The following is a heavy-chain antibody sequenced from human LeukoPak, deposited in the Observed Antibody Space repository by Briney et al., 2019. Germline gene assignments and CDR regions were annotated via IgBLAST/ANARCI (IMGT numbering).Heavy chain of an antibody. J-gene: IGHJ4*02. V-gene: IGHV1-18*01. Sequence: ASVKVSCKASGYTFTSYVISWVRQAPGQRLEWMGWISVYNGNTNYAQKLQGRVTMTTDTSTSTAYMEVRSLRSDDTAVYYCARVREPYGSGTYFDYWGQGTLVTVSS. CDR1: GYTFTSYV. CDR3: ARVREPYGSGTYFDY. CDR2: ISVYNGNT. D-gene: IGHD1-26*01.